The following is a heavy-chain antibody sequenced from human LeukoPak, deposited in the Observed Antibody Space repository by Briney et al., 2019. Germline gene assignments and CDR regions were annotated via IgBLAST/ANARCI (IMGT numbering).Heavy chain of an antibody. V-gene: IGHV4-39*01. CDR3: ARHRSGWLQSSFDY. J-gene: IGHJ4*02. CDR2: IYYSGSS. CDR1: GGSISSSSSY. Sequence: PTETLSLTCSVSGGSISSSSSYWGWIRQPPGKGLEWIGSIYYSGSSFDNPALKSRVTISVDTSKNQFSLKLSSVTAADTAVYYCARHRSGWLQSSFDYWGQGTLVTVSS. D-gene: IGHD5-24*01.